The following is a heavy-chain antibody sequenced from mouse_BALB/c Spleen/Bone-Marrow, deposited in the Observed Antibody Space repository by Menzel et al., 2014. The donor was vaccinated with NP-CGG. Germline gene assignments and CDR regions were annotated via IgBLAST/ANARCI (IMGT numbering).Heavy chain of an antibody. V-gene: IGHV14-3*02. CDR2: IDPANGNT. CDR3: ALLLRYYAMDY. Sequence: VQLQQSGAELVKPGASVKLSCTASGFNIKDTYMHWVKQRPGQGLEWIGRIDPANGNTKYDPKFQGKATITADTSSNTAYLQLSSLTSEDTAVYYCALLLRYYAMDYWGQGTSVTVSS. CDR1: GFNIKDTY. D-gene: IGHD1-1*01. J-gene: IGHJ4*01.